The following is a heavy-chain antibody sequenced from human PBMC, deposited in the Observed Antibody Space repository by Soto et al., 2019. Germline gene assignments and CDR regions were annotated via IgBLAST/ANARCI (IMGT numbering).Heavy chain of an antibody. V-gene: IGHV3-33*01. CDR3: ARWGCSGSNCNLNQRSFDL. J-gene: IGHJ4*02. CDR1: GFIFNEYG. D-gene: IGHD2-15*01. Sequence: HPGGSLRLSCAASGFIFNEYGMHWVRQAPGKGLEWVAVIWYDGSNKYYADSVRGRITFSRDNSRNTMSLQMNSLRVEDTAIFYCARWGCSGSNCNLNQRSFDLWGQGTLVTVSS. CDR2: IWYDGSNK.